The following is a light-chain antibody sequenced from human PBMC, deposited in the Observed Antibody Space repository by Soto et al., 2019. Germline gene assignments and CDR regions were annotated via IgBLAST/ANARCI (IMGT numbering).Light chain of an antibody. CDR3: AAWDDSVNGPV. Sequence: QSVLTQPPSASGTPGQRVTISSSGSSSNIGSNSVNWYQQLPGTAPKLLIYSNNQRPSGVPDRFSGSKSGTSASLAISGLQFEDEADYYCAAWDDSVNGPVFGGGTKLTVL. V-gene: IGLV1-44*01. CDR2: SNN. J-gene: IGLJ3*02. CDR1: SSNIGSNS.